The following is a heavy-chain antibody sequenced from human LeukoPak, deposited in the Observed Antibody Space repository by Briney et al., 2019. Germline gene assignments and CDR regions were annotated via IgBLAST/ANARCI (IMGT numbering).Heavy chain of an antibody. Sequence: SXTLSXXCAVYGGSFSGYYWSWIRQPPGKGLEWIGEINHSGSTNYNPSLKSRVTISVDTSKNQFSLKLSSVTAADTAVYYCARXSITGTRAHFGYWGQGTLVTVSS. V-gene: IGHV4-34*01. CDR1: GGSFSGYY. CDR2: INHSGST. J-gene: IGHJ4*02. D-gene: IGHD1-7*01. CDR3: ARXSITGTRAHFGY.